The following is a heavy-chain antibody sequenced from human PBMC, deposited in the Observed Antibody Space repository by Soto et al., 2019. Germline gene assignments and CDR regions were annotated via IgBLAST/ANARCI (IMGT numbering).Heavy chain of an antibody. V-gene: IGHV4-59*01. CDR2: IYYSGNT. J-gene: IGHJ6*02. CDR3: ARATYCSGGSCFYGMDV. CDR1: GGSISSYY. Sequence: PSETLSLTCTVSGGSISSYYWSWIRQPPGKGLEWIGYIYYSGNTNYNPSLKSRVTISVDTSKNQFSLKLSSVTAADTAVYYCARATYCSGGSCFYGMDVWGQGTTVTVSS. D-gene: IGHD2-15*01.